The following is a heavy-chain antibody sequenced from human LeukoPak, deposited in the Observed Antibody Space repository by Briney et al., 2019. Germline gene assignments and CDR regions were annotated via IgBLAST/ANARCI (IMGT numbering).Heavy chain of an antibody. V-gene: IGHV4-30-4*01. CDR1: GGSTSSGDYY. CDR2: IYYSGST. Sequence: SETLSLTCTVAGGSTSSGDYYWSWIRQPPGKGLECIGYIYYSGSTYYNPSLKSRVTISVDTSKNQFSLKLSSVTAADTAVYYCARARLYYYYGMDVWGQGTTVTVSS. J-gene: IGHJ6*02. CDR3: ARARLYYYYGMDV.